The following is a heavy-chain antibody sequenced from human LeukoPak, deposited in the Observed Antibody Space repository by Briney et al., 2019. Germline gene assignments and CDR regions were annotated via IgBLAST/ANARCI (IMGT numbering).Heavy chain of an antibody. J-gene: IGHJ4*02. CDR2: INHSGST. CDR3: ARGLPPDY. Sequence: SETLSLTCAVYGGSFSGYYWSWIRQPPGKGLEWIGEINHSGSTNYNPSLKSRVTISVDTSKNQFSLKLSTVTAADTAVYYCARGLPPDYWGQGTLVTVSS. CDR1: GGSFSGYY. V-gene: IGHV4-34*01.